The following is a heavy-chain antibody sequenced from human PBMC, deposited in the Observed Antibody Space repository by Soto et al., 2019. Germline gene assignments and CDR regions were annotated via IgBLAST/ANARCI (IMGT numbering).Heavy chain of an antibody. CDR3: EHRYCSGGSCHALDI. D-gene: IGHD2-15*01. CDR2: IYWDDDK. J-gene: IGHJ3*02. CDR1: GFSLSTSGVG. Sequence: QITLKESGPTLVKPTQTLTLTCTFSGFSLSTSGVGVGWILQPPGKALEWLALIYWDDDKRYNPSLKSRLTTTNDAVKSQWVLTKTNMNPVDTGTYYGEHRYCSGGSCHALDIWGQGTIVTVSS. V-gene: IGHV2-5*02.